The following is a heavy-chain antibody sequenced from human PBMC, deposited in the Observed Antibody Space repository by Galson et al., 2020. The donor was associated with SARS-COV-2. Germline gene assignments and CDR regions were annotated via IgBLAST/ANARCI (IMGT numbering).Heavy chain of an antibody. J-gene: IGHJ6*02. CDR1: GFSLSTSGMC. V-gene: IGHV2-70*01. D-gene: IGHD3-10*01. CDR3: ARIVWDYGSGSYYNVFHYGMDV. CDR2: IDWDDDK. Sequence: SGPTLVKPTQTLTLTCTFSGFSLSTSGMCVSWIRQPPGKALEWLALIDWDDDKYYSTSLKTRLTISKDTSKNQVVLTMTNMDPVDTATYYCARIVWDYGSGSYYNVFHYGMDVWGQGTTVTVSS.